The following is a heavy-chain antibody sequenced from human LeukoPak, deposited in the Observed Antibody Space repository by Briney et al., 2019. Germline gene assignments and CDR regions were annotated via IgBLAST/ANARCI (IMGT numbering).Heavy chain of an antibody. J-gene: IGHJ4*02. CDR2: ISSSSSYI. Sequence: GGSLRLSCAASGFTFSSYSMNWVRQAPGKGLEWVSSISSSSSYIYYADSVKGRFTISRDNAKNSLYLQMNSLRAGDTAVYYCARDLGLVRGVPTASDYWGQGTLVTVSS. V-gene: IGHV3-21*01. D-gene: IGHD3-10*01. CDR1: GFTFSSYS. CDR3: ARDLGLVRGVPTASDY.